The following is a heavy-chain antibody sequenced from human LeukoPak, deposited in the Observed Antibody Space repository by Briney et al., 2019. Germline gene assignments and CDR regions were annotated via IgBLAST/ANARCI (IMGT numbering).Heavy chain of an antibody. V-gene: IGHV3-64*01. CDR2: ISSNGGST. CDR1: GFTFSSYA. D-gene: IGHD2-15*01. Sequence: PGGSLRLSCAASGFTFSSYAMHWVRQAPGKGLEYVSAISSNGGSTYYANSVKGRFTISRDNSKNTLYLQMGSLRAEDMAVYYCARVLGSLIDYWGQGTLVTVSS. CDR3: ARVLGSLIDY. J-gene: IGHJ4*02.